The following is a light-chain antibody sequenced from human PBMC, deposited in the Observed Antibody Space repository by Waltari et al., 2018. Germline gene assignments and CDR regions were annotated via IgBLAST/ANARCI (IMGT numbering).Light chain of an antibody. CDR1: QSISRS. J-gene: IGKJ1*01. CDR2: DAS. V-gene: IGKV3-20*01. Sequence: EIMLTQSPGTLSLSPGERANLSCRASQSISRSLAWYQQKPGQAPRLLIYDASSRATGIPDRFSGSGSGTDFSLTISRLEPEDFAVYYCQKYGSLPATFGQGTKVEIK. CDR3: QKYGSLPAT.